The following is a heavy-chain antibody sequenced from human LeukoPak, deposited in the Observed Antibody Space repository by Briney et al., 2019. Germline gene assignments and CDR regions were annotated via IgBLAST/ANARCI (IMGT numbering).Heavy chain of an antibody. CDR1: GGSLSSSY. CDR3: ARRVYNRGLYDLGAFDL. D-gene: IGHD2-8*01. J-gene: IGHJ3*01. Sequence: SETLSLTCTVSGGSLSSSYWSWIRQPPGGGLGWIGYSYYTGNTNYSPALKSRVTISFATSKNQFSLNLRSVTATDTAVYYCARRVYNRGLYDLGAFDLWGQGTMVTVSS. V-gene: IGHV4-59*08. CDR2: SYYTGNT.